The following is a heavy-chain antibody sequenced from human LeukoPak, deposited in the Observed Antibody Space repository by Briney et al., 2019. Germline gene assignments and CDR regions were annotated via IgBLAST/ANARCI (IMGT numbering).Heavy chain of an antibody. D-gene: IGHD5-18*01. CDR2: IIPIFATA. CDR3: ASPNSGYSYGDDAFDI. J-gene: IGHJ3*02. CDR1: GGTFSSYA. Sequence: SVKVSCNASGGTFSSYAISWVRQAPGQGLEWMGGIIPIFATANFAQKFQGRVTITADESTSTAYMELSSLRSEDTAVYYCASPNSGYSYGDDAFDIWGQGTMVTVSS. V-gene: IGHV1-69*13.